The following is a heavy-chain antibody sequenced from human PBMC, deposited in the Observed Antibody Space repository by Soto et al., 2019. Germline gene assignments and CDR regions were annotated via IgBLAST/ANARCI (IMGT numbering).Heavy chain of an antibody. CDR1: GFTVSSNY. Sequence: EVQLVESGGGLVQPGGSLRLSCAASGFTVSSNYMSWVRQAPGKGLEWVSVIYSGGSTYYADSVKGRFTISRDNSKNTLYLQMNSLRAEDTAVYYCARESPEDVYDEYFQHWGQGTLVTVSS. CDR2: IYSGGST. CDR3: ARESPEDVYDEYFQH. V-gene: IGHV3-66*01. D-gene: IGHD1-20*01. J-gene: IGHJ1*01.